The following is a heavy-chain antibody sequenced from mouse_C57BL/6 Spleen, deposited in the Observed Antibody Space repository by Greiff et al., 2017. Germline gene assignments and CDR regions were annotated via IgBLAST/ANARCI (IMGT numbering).Heavy chain of an antibody. J-gene: IGHJ2*01. D-gene: IGHD1-1*01. V-gene: IGHV5-17*01. Sequence: EVQRVESGGGLVKPGGSLKLSCAASGFTFSDYGMHWVRQAPEKGLEWVAYISSGSSTIYYADTVKGRFTISRDNAKNTLFLQMTSLRSEDTAMYYCASGYYGPFDYWGQGTTLTVSS. CDR1: GFTFSDYG. CDR3: ASGYYGPFDY. CDR2: ISSGSSTI.